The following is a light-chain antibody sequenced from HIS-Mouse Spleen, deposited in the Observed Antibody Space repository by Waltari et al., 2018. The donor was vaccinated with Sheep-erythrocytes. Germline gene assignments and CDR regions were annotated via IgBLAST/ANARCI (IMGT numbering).Light chain of an antibody. Sequence: QSALTQPRSVSGSPGQSVTISCTGTSSDVGGYNYVSWYQQHPGKAPKRMLFDVSKRPSGVPVRFSGSKSGNTASLTISGLQAEDEADYYCCSYAGSYNHVFATGTKVTVL. CDR2: DVS. V-gene: IGLV2-11*01. CDR1: SSDVGGYNY. J-gene: IGLJ1*01. CDR3: CSYAGSYNHV.